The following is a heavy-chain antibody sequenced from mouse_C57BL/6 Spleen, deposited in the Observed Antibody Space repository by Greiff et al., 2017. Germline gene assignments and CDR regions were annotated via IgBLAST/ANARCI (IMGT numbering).Heavy chain of an antibody. CDR1: GYTFTSYT. CDR2: INPSSGYT. J-gene: IGHJ3*01. CDR3: ARPNYGSSYEAWFAY. V-gene: IGHV1-4*01. Sequence: VQLQQSGAELARPGASVKMSCKASGYTFTSYTMHWVKQRPGQGLEWIGYINPSSGYTKYNQKFKDKATLTADKSSSTAYMQLSSLTSEDSAVYYCARPNYGSSYEAWFAYWGQGTLVTVSA. D-gene: IGHD1-1*01.